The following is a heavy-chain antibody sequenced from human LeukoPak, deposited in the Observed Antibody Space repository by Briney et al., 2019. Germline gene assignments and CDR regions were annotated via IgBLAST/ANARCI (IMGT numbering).Heavy chain of an antibody. CDR2: ISGSGGST. V-gene: IGHV3-23*01. J-gene: IGHJ4*02. CDR1: GFTFSSNA. CDR3: AKDREVLRN. Sequence: PGGSLRLSCAASGFTFSSNAMSWVRQAPGKGLEWVSAISGSGGSTYYADSGKGRFTLSRDNSKNTLYLQMNSLRAEDTAVYYCAKDREVLRNWGQGTLVTVSS. D-gene: IGHD4/OR15-4a*01.